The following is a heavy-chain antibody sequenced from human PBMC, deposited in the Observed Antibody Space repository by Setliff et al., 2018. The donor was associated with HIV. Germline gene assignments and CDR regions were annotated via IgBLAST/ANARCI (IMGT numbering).Heavy chain of an antibody. Sequence: SETLSLTCTVSGGSISSGDYYWSWIRQPPGKGLEWIGSVYYSGSTYYKPSLKSRVTISVDTSKNQFSLKLTSVTAADTAVYHCARHFDGYDYNSAYWGQGTLVTVSS. J-gene: IGHJ4*02. CDR1: GGSISSGDYY. CDR2: VYYSGST. V-gene: IGHV4-39*01. CDR3: ARHFDGYDYNSAY. D-gene: IGHD3-22*01.